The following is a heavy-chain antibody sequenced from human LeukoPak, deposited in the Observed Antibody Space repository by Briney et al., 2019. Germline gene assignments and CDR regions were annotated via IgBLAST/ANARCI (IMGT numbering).Heavy chain of an antibody. CDR1: GFTFSSYS. CDR3: AREEGFGELPHYFDY. J-gene: IGHJ4*02. Sequence: GGSLRLSCAASGFTFSSYSMNWVRQAPGKGLEWVSSIISSITYIYYEDSEKGRFTISRDNAKNSLYLQMNSLRAEDTAVYYCAREEGFGELPHYFDYWGQGTLVTVSS. D-gene: IGHD3-10*01. CDR2: IISSITYI. V-gene: IGHV3-21*01.